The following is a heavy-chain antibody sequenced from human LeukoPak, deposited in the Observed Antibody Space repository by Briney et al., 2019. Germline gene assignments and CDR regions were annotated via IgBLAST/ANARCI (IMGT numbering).Heavy chain of an antibody. J-gene: IGHJ3*02. CDR3: AREQYGIYYDSSGPQRPI. D-gene: IGHD3-22*01. CDR1: GGSISSGDYY. Sequence: SETLSLTCTVSGGSISSGDYYWGWIRQPPGKGLEWIGSIYYSGSTYYNPSLKSRVTISVDTSKNQFSLKLSSVTAADTAVYYCAREQYGIYYDSSGPQRPIWGQGTMVTVSS. CDR2: IYYSGST. V-gene: IGHV4-39*07.